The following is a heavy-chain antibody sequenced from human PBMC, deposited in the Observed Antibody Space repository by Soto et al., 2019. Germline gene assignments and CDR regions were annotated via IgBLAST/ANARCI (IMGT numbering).Heavy chain of an antibody. D-gene: IGHD3-10*01. J-gene: IGHJ4*02. V-gene: IGHV1-58*01. CDR2: IVVGSGNT. CDR1: GFTFTSSA. CDR3: AAPSMVRGVILADY. Sequence: ASVKVSCKASGFTFTSSAVQCVRQARGQRLEWIGWIVVGSGNTNYAQKFQERVTITRDMSTSTAYMELSSLRSEDTAVYYCAAPSMVRGVILADYWGQGTLVTVSS.